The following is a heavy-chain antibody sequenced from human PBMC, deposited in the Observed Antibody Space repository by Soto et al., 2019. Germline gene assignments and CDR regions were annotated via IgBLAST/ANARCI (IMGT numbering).Heavy chain of an antibody. CDR1: GFTFNDYS. J-gene: IGHJ6*02. D-gene: IGHD3-10*01. CDR3: LRAGHVFDVHYYGMDL. V-gene: IGHV3-21*01. Sequence: PGGSLRLSCEASGFTFNDYSMDWVRQAPEKGLEWVTSISSSGTYIYYADSVKGRFAISRDNANNVMYLQMDTLRAEDTAVYYCLRAGHVFDVHYYGMDLWAQGTTVTVSS. CDR2: ISSSGTYI.